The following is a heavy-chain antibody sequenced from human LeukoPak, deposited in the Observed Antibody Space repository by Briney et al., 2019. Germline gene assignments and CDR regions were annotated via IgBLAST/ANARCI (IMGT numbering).Heavy chain of an antibody. CDR3: ARGSGSHFDS. CDR2: MSPDGNKK. CDR1: GFTFSDYN. J-gene: IGHJ4*02. D-gene: IGHD3-22*01. Sequence: GGSLRLSCAAFGFTFSDYNMHWVRQAPGKGLDWVALMSPDGNKKYYADSVKGRFTSSRDNAKSSLYLRMNSLRAEDTAVYYCARGSGSHFDSWGQGTLVTVSS. V-gene: IGHV3-30-3*01.